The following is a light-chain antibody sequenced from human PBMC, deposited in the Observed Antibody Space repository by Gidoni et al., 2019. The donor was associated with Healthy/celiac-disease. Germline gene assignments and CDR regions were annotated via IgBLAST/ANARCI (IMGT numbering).Light chain of an antibody. V-gene: IGKV3-15*01. Sequence: EIVMTQSPTALSVSPGERATLSCRASQSIGSNLAWYQQKPGQAPRPLIYGATSRATAVPARFSASGSGTEFTLTISSLQSEDFAVYYCQQYNNWPPKYTFGQGTKLEIK. J-gene: IGKJ2*01. CDR1: QSIGSN. CDR2: GAT. CDR3: QQYNNWPPKYT.